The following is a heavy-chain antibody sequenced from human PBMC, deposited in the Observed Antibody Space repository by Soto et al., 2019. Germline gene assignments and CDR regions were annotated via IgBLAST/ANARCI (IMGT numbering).Heavy chain of an antibody. CDR1: GGTFSSSA. D-gene: IGHD3-3*01. CDR2: IIPIFGTA. Sequence: VTSVKVSCTASGGTFSSSAVSWVRQAHGQGLEWMGGIIPIFGTANYAQKFQGRVTITADESTSTAYMELSSLRSEDTAVYYCARGTPLEPNAFDCWGQGTLVTVSS. J-gene: IGHJ4*02. CDR3: ARGTPLEPNAFDC. V-gene: IGHV1-69*13.